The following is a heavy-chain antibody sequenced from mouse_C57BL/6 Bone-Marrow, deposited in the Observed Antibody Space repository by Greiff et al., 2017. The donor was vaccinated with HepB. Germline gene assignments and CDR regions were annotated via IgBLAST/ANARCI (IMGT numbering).Heavy chain of an antibody. D-gene: IGHD1-1*01. Sequence: EVQLQQSGGGLVQPKGSLKLSCAASGFSFNTYAMNWVRQAPGKGLEWVARIRSKSNNYATYYADSVKDRFTISRDDSESMLYLQMNNLKTEDTAMYYCVRHHYYGSSVNWYFDVWGTGTTVTVSS. V-gene: IGHV10-1*01. CDR1: GFSFNTYA. CDR3: VRHHYYGSSVNWYFDV. J-gene: IGHJ1*03. CDR2: IRSKSNNYAT.